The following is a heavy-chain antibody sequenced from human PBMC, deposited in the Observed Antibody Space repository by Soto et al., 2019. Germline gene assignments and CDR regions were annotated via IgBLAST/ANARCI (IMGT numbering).Heavy chain of an antibody. J-gene: IGHJ4*02. CDR3: VRRLPVAGTYDF. CDR2: INGDGSSV. V-gene: IGHV3-74*01. D-gene: IGHD6-19*01. Sequence: TGGSLRLSCAASGFTFSSSWMHWVRQAPGKGLVWVSRINGDGSSVNYADFAKGRFTISRDNAKNTLYLEMNTLRAEDTAVYYCVRRLPVAGTYDFWGQGTLVTVSS. CDR1: GFTFSSSW.